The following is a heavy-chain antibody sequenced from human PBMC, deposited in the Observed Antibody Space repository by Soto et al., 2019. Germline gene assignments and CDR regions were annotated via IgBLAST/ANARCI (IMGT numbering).Heavy chain of an antibody. CDR2: ISWDGGST. Sequence: VGSLRLSCAASGFTFDDYAMHWVRQAPGKGLEWVSLISWDGGSTYYADSVKGRFTISRDNSKNSLYLQMNSLRAEDTALYYCAKDMSSFVGSRYYGMDVWGQGTTVTVSS. D-gene: IGHD6-13*01. V-gene: IGHV3-43D*04. J-gene: IGHJ6*02. CDR3: AKDMSSFVGSRYYGMDV. CDR1: GFTFDDYA.